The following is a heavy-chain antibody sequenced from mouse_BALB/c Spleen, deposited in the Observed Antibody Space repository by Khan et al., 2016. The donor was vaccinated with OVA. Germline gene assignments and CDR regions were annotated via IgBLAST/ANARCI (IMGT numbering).Heavy chain of an antibody. CDR1: GFTFTKYG. Sequence: IQLVQSGPELKKPGETVQISCKASGFTFTKYGMNWVKQAPGKGLKWMGWINTYTGEPTFADDFKGRFAFSLETSASTAYLQINSLKNEDTATYFCARVGYNGTMDCWGQGTSVTVSS. J-gene: IGHJ4*01. V-gene: IGHV9-3-1*01. CDR3: ARVGYNGTMDC. CDR2: INTYTGEP. D-gene: IGHD2-14*01.